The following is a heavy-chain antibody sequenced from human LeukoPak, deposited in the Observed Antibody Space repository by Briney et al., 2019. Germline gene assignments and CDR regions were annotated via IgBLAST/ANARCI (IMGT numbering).Heavy chain of an antibody. CDR2: VYYSGGT. CDR3: ARDSRMPNGYNHYFGY. J-gene: IGHJ4*02. CDR1: GVSISPYY. V-gene: IGHV4-59*01. D-gene: IGHD5-24*01. Sequence: SETLSLTCTVSGVSISPYYWSWIRQPPGKGLEWIGYVYYSGGTNYTPSLKSRLTISIDTSKNQFSLTLNSVTAADTAVYYCARDSRMPNGYNHYFGYWGQGTLVTVSS.